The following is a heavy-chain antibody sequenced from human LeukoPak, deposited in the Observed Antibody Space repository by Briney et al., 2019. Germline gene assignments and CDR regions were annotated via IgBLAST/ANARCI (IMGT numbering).Heavy chain of an antibody. CDR1: DYSITNNYY. Sequence: SETLSLTCAVSDYSITNNYYWGWIRQPPGKGLEWIGEINHSGSTNYNPSLKSRVTISVDTSKNQFSLKLSSVTAADTAVYYCARELSFGYCSSTSCNDAFDIWGQGTMVTVSS. CDR3: ARELSFGYCSSTSCNDAFDI. CDR2: INHSGST. V-gene: IGHV4-38-2*02. J-gene: IGHJ3*02. D-gene: IGHD2-2*03.